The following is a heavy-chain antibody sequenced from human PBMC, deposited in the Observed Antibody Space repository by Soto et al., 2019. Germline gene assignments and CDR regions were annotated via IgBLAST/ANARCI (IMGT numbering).Heavy chain of an antibody. CDR1: GGAIDRGGYY. J-gene: IGHJ6*02. CDR2: IYYTGSA. D-gene: IGHD7-27*01. Sequence: PSETLSLTCKVSGGAIDRGGYYWCWIRQHPGKGLEWIGHIYYTGSAYYKPSLKSRVSMSIDTSQNQFSLELISVTAADTAVYYCARVGTSYARRGLDVWGQGXTVTVYS. CDR3: ARVGTSYARRGLDV. V-gene: IGHV4-31*03.